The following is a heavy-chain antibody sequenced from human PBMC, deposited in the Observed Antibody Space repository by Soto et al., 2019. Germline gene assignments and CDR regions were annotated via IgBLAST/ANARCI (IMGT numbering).Heavy chain of an antibody. CDR3: ARGRVENFGVILINYYGMDV. CDR1: GGSFSTYG. Sequence: QLQLVQSGAEVKKPGSSVKVSCKSSGGSFSTYGLSWVRQAPGQELEWMGGIIPIFASTNYAQKFEGRVTITADQSTNTAYMELRSLKSEDTAIYYCARGRVENFGVILINYYGMDVWGQGTAVTVS. V-gene: IGHV1-69*01. J-gene: IGHJ6*02. D-gene: IGHD3-16*01. CDR2: IIPIFAST.